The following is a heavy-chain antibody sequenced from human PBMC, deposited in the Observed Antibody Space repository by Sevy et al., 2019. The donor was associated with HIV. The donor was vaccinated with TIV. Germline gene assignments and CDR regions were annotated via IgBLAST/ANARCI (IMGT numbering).Heavy chain of an antibody. Sequence: GGSLRLSCEASAINIRDYWMSWVRQAPGKGLEWVANINPDGSKIYYADSVKGRFTISRDSAKNSVFLQTTSLRAEDTAVYYCVRAIQLAASYWGQGMLVTVSS. CDR2: INPDGSKI. CDR3: VRAIQLAASY. J-gene: IGHJ4*02. V-gene: IGHV3-7*02. CDR1: AINIRDYW. D-gene: IGHD2-15*01.